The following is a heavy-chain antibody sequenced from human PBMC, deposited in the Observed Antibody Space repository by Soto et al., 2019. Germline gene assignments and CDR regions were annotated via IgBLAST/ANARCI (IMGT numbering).Heavy chain of an antibody. D-gene: IGHD3-22*01. V-gene: IGHV3-33*01. CDR1: GFTFRSYG. J-gene: IGHJ4*02. CDR3: ERYYYDSSGYYPL. Sequence: QVQLVESGGGVVQPGRSLRLSCAASGFTFRSYGMHWVRQAPGKGLEWVAVIWSDGSNKDYADSVKGRFTISRDNSKNTMYLQMNSLRAEDTAVYYCERYYYDSSGYYPLWGQGTLVTVSS. CDR2: IWSDGSNK.